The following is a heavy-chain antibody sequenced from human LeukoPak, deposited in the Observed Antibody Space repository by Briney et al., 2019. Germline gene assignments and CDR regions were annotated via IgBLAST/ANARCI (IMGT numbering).Heavy chain of an antibody. D-gene: IGHD3-9*01. CDR3: AKDFRARGYFDWLFRH. Sequence: PGGSLRLSCAASGFTFSSHGMHWVRQAPGKGLEWVAVIPYDGSNKYYADSVKGRFTISRDNSKNTLYLQMNSLRAEDTAVYYCAKDFRARGYFDWLFRHWGQGTLVTVSS. V-gene: IGHV3-30*18. J-gene: IGHJ1*01. CDR1: GFTFSSHG. CDR2: IPYDGSNK.